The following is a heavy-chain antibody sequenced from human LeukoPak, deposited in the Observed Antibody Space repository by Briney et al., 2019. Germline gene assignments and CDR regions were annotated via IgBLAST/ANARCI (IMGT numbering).Heavy chain of an antibody. CDR3: ARPIVVVPLRAFDI. Sequence: PSETLSLTCAVYGGSFSGYYWSWIRQPPGKGLEWIGEINHGGSTNSNPSLKSRVTISLDTSKNQFSLKLSSVTAADTAVYYCARPIVVVPLRAFDIWGQGTLVTVSS. V-gene: IGHV4-34*01. J-gene: IGHJ3*02. CDR2: INHGGST. CDR1: GGSFSGYY. D-gene: IGHD2-21*01.